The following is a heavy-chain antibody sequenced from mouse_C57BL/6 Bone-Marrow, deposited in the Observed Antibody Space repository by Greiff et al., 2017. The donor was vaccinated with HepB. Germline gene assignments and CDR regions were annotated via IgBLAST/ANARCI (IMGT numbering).Heavy chain of an antibody. CDR2: IRSKSNNYAT. D-gene: IGHD2-3*01. CDR1: GFSFNTYA. Sequence: EVKLMESGGGLVQPKGSLKLSCAASGFSFNTYAMNWVRQAPGKGLEWVARIRSKSNNYATYYADSVKDRFTISRDDSESMLYLQMINLKTEDTAMYYCLRLNDGSNYWGQGTSVTVSS. J-gene: IGHJ4*01. CDR3: LRLNDGSNY. V-gene: IGHV10-1*01.